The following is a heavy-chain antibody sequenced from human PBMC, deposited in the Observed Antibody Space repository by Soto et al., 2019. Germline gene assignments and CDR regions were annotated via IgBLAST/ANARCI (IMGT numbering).Heavy chain of an antibody. CDR2: TYYRSKWYN. CDR3: ARAIGLGELLPTYAFDI. J-gene: IGHJ3*02. Sequence: SQTLSLTCAISGDSVSSNSAAWNWIRQSPSRGLEWLGRTYYRSKWYNDYAVSVKSRITINPDTSKYQFSLQLNSVTPEDTAVYYCARAIGLGELLPTYAFDIWGQGTMVPVSS. D-gene: IGHD1-26*01. V-gene: IGHV6-1*01. CDR1: GDSVSSNSAA.